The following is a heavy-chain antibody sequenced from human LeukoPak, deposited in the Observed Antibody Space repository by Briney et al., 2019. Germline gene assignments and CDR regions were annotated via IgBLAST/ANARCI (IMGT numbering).Heavy chain of an antibody. CDR2: IYHSGST. Sequence: PSETLSLTCAVSGGSISSGGYYWSWIRQPPGKGLEWIGYIYHSGSTYYNPSLKSRVTISVDRSKNHFSLKLSSVTAADTAVYYCARGRYSGYPFDYWGQGTLVTVSS. D-gene: IGHD5-12*01. V-gene: IGHV4-30-2*01. CDR3: ARGRYSGYPFDY. J-gene: IGHJ4*02. CDR1: GGSISSGGYY.